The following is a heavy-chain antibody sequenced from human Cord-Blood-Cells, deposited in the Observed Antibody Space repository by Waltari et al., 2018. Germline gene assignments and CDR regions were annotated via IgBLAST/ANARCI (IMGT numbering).Heavy chain of an antibody. CDR1: GYTFTSYA. CDR2: INAGNGNT. D-gene: IGHD6-13*01. V-gene: IGHV1-3*01. J-gene: IGHJ4*02. CDR3: ARGQGIAAAGTDY. Sequence: QVQLVQSGAEVKKPGASVKVSCKASGYTFTSYAMHWVRQAPGQRLEWMGWINAGNGNTKYSQKFQGRVTITRDTSASTAYMELSSLRSEDTAVYYCARGQGIAAAGTDYWGQGTLVTVSS.